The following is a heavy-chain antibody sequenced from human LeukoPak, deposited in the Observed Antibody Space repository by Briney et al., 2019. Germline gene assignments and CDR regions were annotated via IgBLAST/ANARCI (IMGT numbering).Heavy chain of an antibody. CDR1: GFTFSSYA. CDR3: AKGSRYFDWLSSMVAFDI. J-gene: IGHJ3*02. Sequence: PGGSLRLSCAASGFTFSSYAMSWVRQAPGKGLEWVSAISGSGGSTYYADSVKGRFTISGDNSKNTLYLQMNSLRAEDTAVYYCAKGSRYFDWLSSMVAFDIWGQGTMVTVSS. CDR2: ISGSGGST. D-gene: IGHD3-9*01. V-gene: IGHV3-23*01.